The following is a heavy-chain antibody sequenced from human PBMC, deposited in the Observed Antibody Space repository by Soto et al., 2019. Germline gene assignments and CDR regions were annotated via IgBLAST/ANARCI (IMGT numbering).Heavy chain of an antibody. CDR2: IWYDGSNK. CDR3: ARGTSLFYGELDY. V-gene: IGHV3-33*01. J-gene: IGHJ4*02. Sequence: QVQLVESGGGVVQPGRSLRLSCAASGFTFSSYGMHWVRQAPGKGLEWVAVIWYDGSNKYYADSVKGRFTISRDNSKNTLYLQMNSLRAEDTAVYCCARGTSLFYGELDYWGQGTLVTVSS. D-gene: IGHD4-17*01. CDR1: GFTFSSYG.